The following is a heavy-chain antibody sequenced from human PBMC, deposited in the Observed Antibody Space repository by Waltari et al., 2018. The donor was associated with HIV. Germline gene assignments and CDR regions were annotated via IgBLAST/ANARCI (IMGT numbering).Heavy chain of an antibody. CDR2: ISNDGHNK. V-gene: IGHV3-30*07. D-gene: IGHD5-18*01. Sequence: QVQLVESGGGVVQPGRSLRLSCVASGFTFNNYPMHWVRQVPGKGLEWLGVISNDGHNKNYADAVWGRFTIAGDHSKKTLYRQMNSRRDVDTAVYFCARARQLISNTDVGYRDDYPLDYWGQGTLVTVSS. CDR3: ARARQLISNTDVGYRDDYPLDY. CDR1: GFTFNNYP. J-gene: IGHJ4*02.